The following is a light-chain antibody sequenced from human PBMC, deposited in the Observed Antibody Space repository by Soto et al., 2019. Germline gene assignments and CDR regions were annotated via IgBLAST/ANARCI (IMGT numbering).Light chain of an antibody. CDR1: QSVRNSL. CDR3: QHYQTFLPLT. J-gene: IGKJ4*01. Sequence: EIVLTQSPGTLSLSPGERATLSCRSSQSVRNSLLAWYQQKPGQAPRLLMYCASSRATGIPVRFSGGGSWTDFTLAISRLEPEDFGVYYCQHYQTFLPLTFGGGTKVDIK. V-gene: IGKV3-20*01. CDR2: CAS.